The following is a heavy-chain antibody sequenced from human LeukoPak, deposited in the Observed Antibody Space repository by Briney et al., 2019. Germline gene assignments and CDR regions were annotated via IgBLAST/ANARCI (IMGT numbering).Heavy chain of an antibody. CDR2: IYTSGST. CDR1: GGSISSGSYY. J-gene: IGHJ4*02. V-gene: IGHV4-61*02. D-gene: IGHD2/OR15-2a*01. Sequence: SETLSLTCTVSGGSISSGSYYWSWIRQPAGKGLEWIGRIYTSGSTNYNPSLKSRVTISVDTSKNQFSLKLSSVTAADTAVYYCARSYLESPTSPFTSLFDYWGQGTLVTVSS. CDR3: ARSYLESPTSPFTSLFDY.